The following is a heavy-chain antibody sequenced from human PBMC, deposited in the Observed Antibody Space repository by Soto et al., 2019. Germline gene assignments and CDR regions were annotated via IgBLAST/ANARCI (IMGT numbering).Heavy chain of an antibody. Sequence: LRLSCVTSGFTFGNYWMHWIRQAPGRGPEWVSRMTSDGRTVQYADSVEGRFTVSRDNAKNTLYLQMNNLRAEDTALYYCARAEVDFWGPGTLVTVSS. CDR3: ARAEVDF. CDR1: GFTFGNYW. V-gene: IGHV3-74*01. CDR2: MTSDGRTV. J-gene: IGHJ4*02.